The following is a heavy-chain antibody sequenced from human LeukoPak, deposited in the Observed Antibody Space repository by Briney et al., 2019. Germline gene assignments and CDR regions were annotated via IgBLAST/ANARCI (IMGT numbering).Heavy chain of an antibody. CDR3: AKDRQWLNEFDY. CDR2: ISGSGGST. V-gene: IGHV3-23*01. CDR1: GFAFSSYA. D-gene: IGHD6-19*01. Sequence: WGSLRLSCVASGFAFSSYAMNWVRQAPGKGLEWVSAISGSGGSTYYADSVKGRFTISRDNSKNTLYLQMNSLRAEDTAVYYCAKDRQWLNEFDYWGQGTLVTVSS. J-gene: IGHJ4*02.